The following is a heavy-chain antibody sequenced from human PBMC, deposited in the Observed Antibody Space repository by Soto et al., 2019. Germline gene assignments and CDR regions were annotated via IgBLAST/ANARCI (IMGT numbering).Heavy chain of an antibody. CDR1: GFTFDDYA. CDR2: ISWNSGTI. D-gene: IGHD2-21*02. CDR3: VKDVVTAIPGDYSGIDV. Sequence: EVQLVESGGGLVQPGRSLRLSCAASGFTFDDYAIHWVRQAPGKGLEWVSGISWNSGTIGYVDSVKGRFTISRDNAKNSLYLQMNSLRAEDTALYYCVKDVVTAIPGDYSGIDVWGQGTTVTVYS. J-gene: IGHJ6*02. V-gene: IGHV3-9*01.